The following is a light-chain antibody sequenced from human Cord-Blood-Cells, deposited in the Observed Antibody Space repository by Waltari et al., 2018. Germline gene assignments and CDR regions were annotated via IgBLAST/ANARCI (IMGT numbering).Light chain of an antibody. J-gene: IGLJ3*02. V-gene: IGLV1-44*01. CDR2: SNK. CDR3: AAWDDSLNGWV. Sequence: QSVLTQPPSASGTPGPRVTISCSGSSSNIGSTTVNWYQRLPGTAPKLLIYSNKQRPSGVPDRFSGSKSGTSASLAISGLQSEDEADYYCAAWDDSLNGWVFGGGTKLTVL. CDR1: SSNIGSTT.